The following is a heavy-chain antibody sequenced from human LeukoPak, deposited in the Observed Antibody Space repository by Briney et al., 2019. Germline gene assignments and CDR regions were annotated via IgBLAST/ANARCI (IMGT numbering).Heavy chain of an antibody. Sequence: GGSLRLSCAASGFTFNNYALTWVRQTPGKGLECVSAISGDGVSPYYADSVRGRFTISRDNSKNTLYLQMNSLRAEDTAVYYCAKGGTIIAAAGTGYFQHWGQGTLVTVSS. J-gene: IGHJ1*01. D-gene: IGHD6-13*01. CDR3: AKGGTIIAAAGTGYFQH. CDR1: GFTFNNYA. CDR2: ISGDGVSP. V-gene: IGHV3-23*01.